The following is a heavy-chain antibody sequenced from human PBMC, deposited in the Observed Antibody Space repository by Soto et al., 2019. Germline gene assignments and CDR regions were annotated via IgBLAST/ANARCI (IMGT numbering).Heavy chain of an antibody. CDR3: AREPRYYYDSSGYLNWFDP. V-gene: IGHV3-48*02. CDR1: GFTFSSYS. J-gene: IGHJ5*02. Sequence: EVQLVESGGGLVQHGGSLRLSCTASGFTFSSYSMNWVRHAPGKGLERVSYISSSSSTIYYADSVKGRFTISRDNAKNSLYLQMNSLRDEDTAVYYCAREPRYYYDSSGYLNWFDPWGQGTLVTVSS. CDR2: ISSSSSTI. D-gene: IGHD3-22*01.